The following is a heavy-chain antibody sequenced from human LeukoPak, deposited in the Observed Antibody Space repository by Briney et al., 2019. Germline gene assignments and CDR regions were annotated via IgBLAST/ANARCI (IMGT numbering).Heavy chain of an antibody. CDR2: INPSGGST. CDR3: ARGRGGRIAAAASLSGY. CDR1: GYTFTSYY. J-gene: IGHJ4*02. D-gene: IGHD6-13*01. Sequence: ASVKVSCKASGYTFTSYYMHWVRQAPGQGLEWMGIINPSGGSTSYGQKFQGRVTMTRDTSTSTVYMELSSLRSEDTAVYYCARGRGGRIAAAASLSGYWGQGTLVTVSS. V-gene: IGHV1-46*01.